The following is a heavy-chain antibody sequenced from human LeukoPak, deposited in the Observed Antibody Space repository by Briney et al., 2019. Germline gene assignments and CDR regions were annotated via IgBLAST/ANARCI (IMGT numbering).Heavy chain of an antibody. CDR3: ARDHDRYDSSGYPY. V-gene: IGHV3-21*01. D-gene: IGHD3-22*01. Sequence: GGSLRLSCAASGFTFSSYSMNWVRQAPGKGREWVSSISSSSSYIYYADSVKVRFTISRDNAKNSLYLQMNSLRAEDTAVYYCARDHDRYDSSGYPYWGQGTLVTVSS. J-gene: IGHJ4*02. CDR1: GFTFSSYS. CDR2: ISSSSSYI.